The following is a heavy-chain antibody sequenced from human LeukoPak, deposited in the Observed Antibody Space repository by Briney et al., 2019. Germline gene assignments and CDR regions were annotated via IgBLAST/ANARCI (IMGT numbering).Heavy chain of an antibody. V-gene: IGHV4-30-2*02. CDR1: GGSISSGGYS. Sequence: SSQTLSLTCAVSGGSISSGGYSWSWIRQPPGKGLEWIGYIYHSGSTYYNPSLKSRVTISVDRSKNQFSLKLSSVTAADTAVYYCAYTAWDYYYYMDVWGKGTTVTVSS. CDR2: IYHSGST. CDR3: AYTAWDYYYYMDV. D-gene: IGHD1-26*01. J-gene: IGHJ6*03.